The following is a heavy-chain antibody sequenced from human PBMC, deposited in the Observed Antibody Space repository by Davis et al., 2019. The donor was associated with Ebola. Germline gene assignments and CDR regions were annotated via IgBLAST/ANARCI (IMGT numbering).Heavy chain of an antibody. Sequence: SETLSLTCTVSGYSISSGYYWGWIRQPPGKGLEWIGSIYHSGSTYYNPSLKSRVTISVDTSKNQFSLQLISVTAADTAVYYCAFVGVNTKGDARDIWGQGTKVIVSS. D-gene: IGHD1-26*01. V-gene: IGHV4-38-2*02. CDR3: AFVGVNTKGDARDI. CDR2: IYHSGST. CDR1: GYSISSGYY. J-gene: IGHJ3*02.